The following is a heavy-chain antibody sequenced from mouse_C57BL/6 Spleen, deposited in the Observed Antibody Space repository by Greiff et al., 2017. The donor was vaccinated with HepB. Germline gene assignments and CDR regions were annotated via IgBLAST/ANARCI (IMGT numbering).Heavy chain of an antibody. Sequence: EVQLQQSGPELVKPGASVKIPCKASGYTFTDYNMDWVKQSHGKSLEWIGDINPNNGGTNYNQKFKGKATLTVDKSSSTAYMELRSLTSEDTAVYYCATSGGYYVFAYWGQGTLVTVSA. V-gene: IGHV1-18*01. CDR1: GYTFTDYN. CDR3: ATSGGYYVFAY. CDR2: INPNNGGT. D-gene: IGHD2-3*01. J-gene: IGHJ3*01.